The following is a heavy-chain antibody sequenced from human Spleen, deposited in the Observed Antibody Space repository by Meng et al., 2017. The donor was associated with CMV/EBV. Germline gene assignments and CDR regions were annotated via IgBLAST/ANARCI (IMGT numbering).Heavy chain of an antibody. CDR1: YY. J-gene: IGHJ4*02. Sequence: YYRHWVRKAPGQGLEWMGIINPSGGSTSYAQKFQGRVTMTRDTSTSTVYMELSSMRSEDTAVYYCARDLGGGYYDYVWGSYRQIDYWGQGTLVTVSS. V-gene: IGHV1-46*01. CDR2: INPSGGST. CDR3: ARDLGGGYYDYVWGSYRQIDY. D-gene: IGHD3-16*02.